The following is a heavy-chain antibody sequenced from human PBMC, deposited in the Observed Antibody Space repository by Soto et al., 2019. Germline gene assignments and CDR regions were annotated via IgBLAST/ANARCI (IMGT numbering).Heavy chain of an antibody. Sequence: GGSLRLSCAASGFTFSSYAMHWVRQAPGKGLEWVAVISYDGSNKYYADSVKGRFTISRDNSKNTLYLQMNSLRAEDTAVYYCARRAWGSSFWYYFDYWGQGTLVTVSS. J-gene: IGHJ4*02. CDR1: GFTFSSYA. CDR2: ISYDGSNK. V-gene: IGHV3-30-3*01. D-gene: IGHD3-16*01. CDR3: ARRAWGSSFWYYFDY.